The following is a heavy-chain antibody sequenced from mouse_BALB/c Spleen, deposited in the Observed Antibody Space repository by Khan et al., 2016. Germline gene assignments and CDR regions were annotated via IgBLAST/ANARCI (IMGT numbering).Heavy chain of an antibody. CDR2: IRSKSDNYAT. J-gene: IGHJ4*01. CDR3: VGYDYDY. V-gene: IGHV10-1*02. D-gene: IGHD2-4*01. CDR1: EFTFNTYA. Sequence: EVQLVESGGGLVQPKGSLKLSCAASEFTFNTYAMNWVRQAPGKGLEWVARIRSKSDNYATYYVDSVKDRFTISRDDSQGMLYLQMNNLKTEDTAMYYCVGYDYDYWGQGISVTVSS.